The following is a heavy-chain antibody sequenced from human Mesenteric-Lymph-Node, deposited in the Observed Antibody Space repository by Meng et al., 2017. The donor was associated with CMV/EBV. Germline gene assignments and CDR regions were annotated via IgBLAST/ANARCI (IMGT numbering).Heavy chain of an antibody. V-gene: IGHV1-18*01. D-gene: IGHD4-17*01. CDR2: ISAYNGNT. Sequence: ASVKVSCKASGGTFSSYAISWVRQAPGQGLEWMGGISAYNGNTNYAQKLQGRVTMTTDTSTSTAYMELRSLRSDDTAVYYCARDGDYGDYRLDYWGQGTLVTVSS. CDR3: ARDGDYGDYRLDY. J-gene: IGHJ4*02. CDR1: GGTFSSYA.